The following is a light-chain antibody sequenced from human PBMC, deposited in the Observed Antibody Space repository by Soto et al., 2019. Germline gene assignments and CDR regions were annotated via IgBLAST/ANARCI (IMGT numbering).Light chain of an antibody. Sequence: EIVMTQSPATLSVSPGERATLSCRASQSVSSNLAWYQQKPGQTPRLLIYGSSTRATGIPARYSGSGSATEFTLTISSLQSEDFAVYYCQQYNNSPLYTFGQGTKLEFK. CDR2: GSS. J-gene: IGKJ2*01. V-gene: IGKV3-15*01. CDR1: QSVSSN. CDR3: QQYNNSPLYT.